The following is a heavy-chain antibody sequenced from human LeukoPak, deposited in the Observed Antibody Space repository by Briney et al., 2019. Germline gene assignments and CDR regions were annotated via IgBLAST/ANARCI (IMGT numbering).Heavy chain of an antibody. J-gene: IGHJ5*02. CDR2: IIPILGIA. CDR3: ARVPTYYDSSGHELGWFDP. CDR1: GGTFSSYA. D-gene: IGHD3-22*01. Sequence: GASVKVSCKASGGTFSSYAISWVRQAPGQGLEWMGRIIPILGIANYAQKFQGRVTITADKSTSTAYMELSSLRSEDTAVCYCARVPTYYDSSGHELGWFDPWGQGTLVTVSS. V-gene: IGHV1-69*04.